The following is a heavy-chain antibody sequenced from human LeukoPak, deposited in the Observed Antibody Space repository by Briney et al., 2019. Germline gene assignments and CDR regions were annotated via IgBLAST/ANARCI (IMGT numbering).Heavy chain of an antibody. CDR1: GLTFSGSG. J-gene: IGHJ3*02. D-gene: IGHD2-2*01. V-gene: IGHV3-30*02. CDR2: IQYDGSPK. CDR3: AKDGALLVVQADI. Sequence: GGSLRLSCVMSGLTFSGSGMHWVRQAPGKGPEWVTFIQYDGSPKYYTDSVKGRFIISRDNSKNTLYLQMNSLRAEDTAVYYCAKDGALLVVQADIWGQGTMVTVSS.